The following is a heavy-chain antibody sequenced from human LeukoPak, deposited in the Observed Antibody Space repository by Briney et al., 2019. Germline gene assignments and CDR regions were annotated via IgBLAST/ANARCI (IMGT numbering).Heavy chain of an antibody. CDR1: GYTFTTYT. CDR2: INPGNGNT. CDR3: ARDPGYYDSSGYPDY. Sequence: GASVKVSCKASGYTFTTYTIHWVRQAPGQRLEWMGWINPGNGNTKYSQNFQGRVTMTRDTSISTAYMELSRLRSDDTAVYYCARDPGYYDSSGYPDYWGQGTLVTVSS. J-gene: IGHJ4*02. D-gene: IGHD3-22*01. V-gene: IGHV1-3*01.